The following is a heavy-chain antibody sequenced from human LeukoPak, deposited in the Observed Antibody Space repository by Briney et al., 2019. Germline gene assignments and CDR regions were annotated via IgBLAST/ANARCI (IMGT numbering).Heavy chain of an antibody. CDR3: AGGGLWFGELPFDP. CDR2: INAYNGDT. V-gene: IGHV1-18*01. Sequence: ASMKVSCKASDYTFPTYGISWVRQAPGQGLEWMGWINAYNGDTNYARKFQGRVTMTTDTSTSTAYMELRSLRSDDTAVYYCAGGGLWFGELPFDPWGQGTLVTVSS. CDR1: DYTFPTYG. J-gene: IGHJ5*02. D-gene: IGHD3-10*01.